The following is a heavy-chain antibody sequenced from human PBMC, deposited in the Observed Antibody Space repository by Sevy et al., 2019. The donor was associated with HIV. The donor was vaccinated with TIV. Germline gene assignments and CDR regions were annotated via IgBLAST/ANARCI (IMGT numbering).Heavy chain of an antibody. J-gene: IGHJ4*02. Sequence: GGSLRLSCAVSGFSFSDYYMSWIRQAPGKGLEWVSDISSRSTYIKYADSVKGRFTISRDNAKNSLSLQMNSLRADDTPVYYCARERNTYGQGYFDYWGQGTLVTVSS. D-gene: IGHD1-1*01. CDR3: ARERNTYGQGYFDY. CDR2: ISSRSTYI. V-gene: IGHV3-11*06. CDR1: GFSFSDYY.